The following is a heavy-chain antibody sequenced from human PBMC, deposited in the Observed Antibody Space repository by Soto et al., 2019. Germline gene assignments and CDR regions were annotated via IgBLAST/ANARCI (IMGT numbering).Heavy chain of an antibody. CDR2: MSYEDTKK. Sequence: QVRLVESGGGVVQPGGSLRLSCATSGFSLSSYAMHWVRQAPGKGLQWVALMSYEDTKKYYADSVKGRFTSSRDTSKNTLVLQMNNRRGEDTAVYYCAKDRRDGAFIQISVVDFLGQGALVTVSS. CDR1: GFSLSSYA. CDR3: AKDRRDGAFIQISVVDF. V-gene: IGHV3-30*18. D-gene: IGHD1-26*01. J-gene: IGHJ4*02.